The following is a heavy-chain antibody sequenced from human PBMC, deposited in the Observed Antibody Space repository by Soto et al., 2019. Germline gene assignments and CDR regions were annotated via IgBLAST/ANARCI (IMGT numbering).Heavy chain of an antibody. D-gene: IGHD6-13*01. Sequence: GGSLRLSCAASGFTFSSYGMHWVRQAPGKGLEWVAVISYDGSNKYYADSVKGRFTISRAKSKNTLYLQMNSLRAEDTAVYYCAKDYYRYSSSWHLCDYWGQGSLGAVSS. CDR3: AKDYYRYSSSWHLCDY. J-gene: IGHJ4*02. V-gene: IGHV3-30*18. CDR1: GFTFSSYG. CDR2: ISYDGSNK.